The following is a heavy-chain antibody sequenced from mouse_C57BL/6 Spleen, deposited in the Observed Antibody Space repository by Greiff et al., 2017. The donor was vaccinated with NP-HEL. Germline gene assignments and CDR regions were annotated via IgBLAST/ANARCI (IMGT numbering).Heavy chain of an antibody. D-gene: IGHD4-1*01. J-gene: IGHJ2*01. V-gene: IGHV6-6*01. CDR1: GFTFSDAW. Sequence: EVKLVESGGGLVQPGGSMKLSCAASGFTFSDAWMDWVRQSPEKGLEWVAEIRNKANNHATYYAESVKGRFNISRDDSKSSVYLQMNSLRAEDTGIYYCTRHPLTGPFDYWGQGTTLTVSS. CDR3: TRHPLTGPFDY. CDR2: IRNKANNHAT.